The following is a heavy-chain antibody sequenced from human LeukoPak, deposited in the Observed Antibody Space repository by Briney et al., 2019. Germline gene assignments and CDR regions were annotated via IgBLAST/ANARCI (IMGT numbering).Heavy chain of an antibody. CDR3: AGGFGFDY. Sequence: PGGSLRLSCAASGFSFSTYWMHWVRQTPGKGLVWVSRINSDGSRTNYADSVKGRFTISRDNAKNTPYLQMNSLRAEDTAVYYCAGGFGFDYWGQGTLVTVSS. CDR1: GFSFSTYW. CDR2: INSDGSRT. J-gene: IGHJ4*02. D-gene: IGHD3-16*01. V-gene: IGHV3-74*01.